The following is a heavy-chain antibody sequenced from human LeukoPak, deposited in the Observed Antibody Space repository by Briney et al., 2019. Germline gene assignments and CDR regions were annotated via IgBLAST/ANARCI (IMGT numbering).Heavy chain of an antibody. CDR3: ARTSRGLAYCGGDCQNYYSYGMDV. Sequence: ASVKVSCKASGYTFTGYYTHWVRQAPGQGLEWMGWINPNSGGTNYAQKFQGRVTMTRDTSISTAYMELSRLRSDDTAVYYCARTSRGLAYCGGDCQNYYSYGMDVWGQGTTVTVSS. CDR1: GYTFTGYY. J-gene: IGHJ6*02. D-gene: IGHD2-21*02. CDR2: INPNSGGT. V-gene: IGHV1-2*02.